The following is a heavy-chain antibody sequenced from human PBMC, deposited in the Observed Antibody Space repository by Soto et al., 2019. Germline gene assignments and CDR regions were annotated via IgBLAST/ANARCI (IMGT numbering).Heavy chain of an antibody. J-gene: IGHJ4*02. D-gene: IGHD3-10*01. CDR3: AHSSGSGSYSTLFDY. Sequence: GSGPTLVNPAQTLTLTCTFSGFSLSTSGVGVGWIRQPPGKALEWLTLIYWNDNTHYSPSLKSRLTFIKDTSKNQVVLTMTNMDPVDTATYYCAHSSGSGSYSTLFDYWGRGTLVTVSS. V-gene: IGHV2-5*01. CDR1: GFSLSTSGVG. CDR2: IYWNDNT.